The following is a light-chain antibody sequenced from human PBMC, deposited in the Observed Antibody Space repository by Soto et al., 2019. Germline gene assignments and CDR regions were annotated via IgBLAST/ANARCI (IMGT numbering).Light chain of an antibody. CDR1: QTVSRW. J-gene: IGKJ1*01. Sequence: DIQMTQSPSTLSASVGDRVTITCRARQTVSRWLAWYQQKPGKAPKLLIYDASSLDSRLPSRFSGSGSGTEFTLTISSLQPDDFATYYCQQYNSYWGTFGQGTQVEIK. V-gene: IGKV1-5*01. CDR3: QQYNSYWGT. CDR2: DAS.